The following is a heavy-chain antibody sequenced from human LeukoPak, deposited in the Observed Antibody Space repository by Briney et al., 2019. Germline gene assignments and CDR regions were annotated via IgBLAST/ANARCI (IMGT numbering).Heavy chain of an antibody. J-gene: IGHJ3*02. CDR2: INPNSGGT. CDR3: ARDLFYWEGAFDI. D-gene: IGHD2-8*02. CDR1: GYTFTGYY. V-gene: IGHV1-2*02. Sequence: GASVKVSCKASGYTFTGYYMHWVRQAPGQGLEWMGWINPNSGGTNYAQKFQGRVTMTRDTSISTAYMELSRLRSDDTAVYYCARDLFYWEGAFDIWGQGTMVTVSS.